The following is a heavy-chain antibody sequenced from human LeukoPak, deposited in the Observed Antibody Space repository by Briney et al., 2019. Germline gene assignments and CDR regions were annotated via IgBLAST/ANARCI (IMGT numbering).Heavy chain of an antibody. CDR3: ARQSISGSSLSYFDY. Sequence: GASVKVSCKASGGTFSTYAISWVRQAPGQGLEWVGRIVPILGTANYAQNFQGRVTITADRSTTTAYMELSSLRSEDTAVYYCARQSISGSSLSYFDYWGQGTLVNVSS. V-gene: IGHV1-69*04. CDR1: GGTFSTYA. CDR2: IVPILGTA. D-gene: IGHD3-22*01. J-gene: IGHJ4*02.